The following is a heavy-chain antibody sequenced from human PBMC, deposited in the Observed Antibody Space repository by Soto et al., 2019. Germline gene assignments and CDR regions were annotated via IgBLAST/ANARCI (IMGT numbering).Heavy chain of an antibody. D-gene: IGHD3-22*01. J-gene: IGHJ4*02. CDR3: AKDIVPYYYDSSGYYSTFDY. V-gene: IGHV3-9*01. Sequence: EVQLVGSGGGLVQPGRSLRLSCAASGFTFDDYAMHWVRQAPGKGLEWVSGISWNSGSIGYADSVKGRFTISRDNAKNSLYLQMNSLRAEDTALYYCAKDIVPYYYDSSGYYSTFDYWGQGTLVTVSS. CDR1: GFTFDDYA. CDR2: ISWNSGSI.